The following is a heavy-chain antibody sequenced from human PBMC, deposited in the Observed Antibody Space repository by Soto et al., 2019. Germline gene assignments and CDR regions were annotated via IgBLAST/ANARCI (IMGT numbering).Heavy chain of an antibody. CDR3: ARWSGCGEDS. CDR2: IRQDGSAT. V-gene: IGHV3-7*01. Sequence: EVHLMESGGGLVQPGGSLRLSCEASGFNFGNYWMSWVRQAPGMGLQWVANIRQDGSATYYVDSVKGRLTISRDNPKNSLYLQLNNLRADDTGVYYWARWSGCGEDSWGQGTLVTVSS. D-gene: IGHD3-3*01. J-gene: IGHJ4*02. CDR1: GFNFGNYW.